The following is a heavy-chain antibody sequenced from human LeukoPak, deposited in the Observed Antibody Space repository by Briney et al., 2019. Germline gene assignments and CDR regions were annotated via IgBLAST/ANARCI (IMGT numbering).Heavy chain of an antibody. CDR2: IYRGDST. CDR1: GFSVSSNY. V-gene: IGHV3-53*01. D-gene: IGHD3-10*01. Sequence: PGGSLRLSCAGSGFSVSSNYISWVRQAPGKGLEWVSVIYRGDSTYYADSVKGRFTISRDNSKNTLYLQMNSLRAEDTAMYYCARLEVRGVIGPWGQGTLVSVSS. CDR3: ARLEVRGVIGP. J-gene: IGHJ5*02.